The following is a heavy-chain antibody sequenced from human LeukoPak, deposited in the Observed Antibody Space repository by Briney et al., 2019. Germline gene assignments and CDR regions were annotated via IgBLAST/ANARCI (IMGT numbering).Heavy chain of an antibody. V-gene: IGHV1-8*01. CDR3: ARGAVVVPATYHYYYGMDV. J-gene: IGHJ6*02. CDR2: MNPNSGNT. Sequence: ASVKVSCKASGYTFTSYDINWVRQATGQGLEWMGWMNPNSGNTGYAQKFQGRVTMTRNTSISTAYMELSSLRSEDTAVYYCARGAVVVPATYHYYYGMDVRGQGTTVTVSS. CDR1: GYTFTSYD. D-gene: IGHD2-2*01.